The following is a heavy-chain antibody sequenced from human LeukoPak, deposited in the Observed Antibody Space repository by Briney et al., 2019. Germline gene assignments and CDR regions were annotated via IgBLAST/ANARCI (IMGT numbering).Heavy chain of an antibody. CDR3: ARESRYCIGDSCYPNAFDV. J-gene: IGHJ3*01. V-gene: IGHV1-69*11. D-gene: IGHD2-15*01. Sequence: ASVKVSRKASGGTFSSYAINWVRQAPGQGLEWLGRIIPILATTNYAQKFQARVTITTDESTNTAYMELSSLRSEDTAMYYCARESRYCIGDSCYPNAFDVWGQGTMVTISS. CDR2: IIPILATT. CDR1: GGTFSSYA.